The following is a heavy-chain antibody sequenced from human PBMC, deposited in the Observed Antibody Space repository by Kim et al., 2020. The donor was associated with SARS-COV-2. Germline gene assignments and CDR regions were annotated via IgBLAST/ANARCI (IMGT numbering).Heavy chain of an antibody. CDR1: GFTFSSYE. V-gene: IGHV3-48*03. J-gene: IGHJ4*02. CDR2: ISSSGSTI. D-gene: IGHD4-17*01. Sequence: GGSLRLSCAASGFTFSSYEMNWVRQAPGKGLEWVSYISSSGSTIYYADSVKGRFTISRDNPKNSLYLQMNSLRAEDTAVYYCARSLSGDYDGALHYSGQGTXVTXSS. CDR3: ARSLSGDYDGALHY.